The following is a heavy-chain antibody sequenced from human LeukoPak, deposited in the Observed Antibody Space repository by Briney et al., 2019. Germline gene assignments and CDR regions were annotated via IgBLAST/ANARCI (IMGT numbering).Heavy chain of an antibody. CDR2: IYSSGST. Sequence: SDTLSLTCTVSGGSINNYYWSWIRQPAGKGLEWIGLIYSSGSTSYNPSLKSRVTMSVDTSKKQFSLRPSSVTAADTAVYYCARDYISPIYYYYYMDVWGKGTTVTVSS. CDR3: ARDYISPIYYYYYMDV. D-gene: IGHD4-11*01. J-gene: IGHJ6*03. CDR1: GGSINNYY. V-gene: IGHV4-4*07.